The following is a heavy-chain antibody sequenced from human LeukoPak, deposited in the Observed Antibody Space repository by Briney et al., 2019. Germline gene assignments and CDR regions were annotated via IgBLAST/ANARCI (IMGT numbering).Heavy chain of an antibody. Sequence: ASVKVSCKASGYTFTSYGIIWVRQAPGQGLEWMGWISAYNGNTNYAQKLQGRVTMTTDTSTSTAYMELRSLRSDDTAVYYCAVYGSGKYSRWFDPWGQGTLVTVSS. CDR1: GYTFTSYG. CDR3: AVYGSGKYSRWFDP. CDR2: ISAYNGNT. D-gene: IGHD3-10*01. J-gene: IGHJ5*02. V-gene: IGHV1-18*01.